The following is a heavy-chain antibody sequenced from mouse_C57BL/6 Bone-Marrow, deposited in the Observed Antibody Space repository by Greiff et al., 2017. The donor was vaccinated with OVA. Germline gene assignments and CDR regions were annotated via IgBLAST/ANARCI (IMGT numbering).Heavy chain of an antibody. CDR1: GFTFSSYG. CDR3: ARQGGLPPFAY. J-gene: IGHJ3*01. CDR2: ISSGGSYT. V-gene: IGHV5-6*01. Sequence: EVKLQESGGDLVKPGGSLKLSCAASGFTFSSYGMSWVRQTPDKRLEWVATISSGGSYTYYPDSVKGRFTISRDNAKNTLYLQMSSLKSEDTAMYYCARQGGLPPFAYWGQGTLVTVSA. D-gene: IGHD2-2*01.